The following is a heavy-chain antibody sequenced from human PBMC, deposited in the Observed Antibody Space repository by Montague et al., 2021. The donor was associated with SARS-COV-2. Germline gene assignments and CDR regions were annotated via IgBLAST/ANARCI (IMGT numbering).Heavy chain of an antibody. D-gene: IGHD1-14*01. Sequence: SETLSLTCTVSGASVGSSDWGWIRQSPGKGLEWIGYFYSVGSTDYNPSLKSRATISRDTPKNQFSLKVRSVTAADTAVYYCARETRTADAFDIWGQGTMVTVSS. CDR3: ARETRTADAFDI. CDR2: FYSVGST. CDR1: GASVGSSD. V-gene: IGHV4-59*02. J-gene: IGHJ3*02.